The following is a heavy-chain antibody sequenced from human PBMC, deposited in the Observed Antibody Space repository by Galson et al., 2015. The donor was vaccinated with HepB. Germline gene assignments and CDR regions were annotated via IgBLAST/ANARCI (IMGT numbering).Heavy chain of an antibody. CDR3: ARSDYGLSEGAENDY. V-gene: IGHV3-48*01. Sequence: SLRLSCAASGFTFSSYSMNWVRQAPGKGLEWVSYISSSSSTIYYADSVKGRFTISRDNAKNSLYLQMNSLRAEDTAVYYCARSDYGLSEGAENDYWGQGTLVTVSS. D-gene: IGHD4/OR15-4a*01. J-gene: IGHJ4*02. CDR2: ISSSSSTI. CDR1: GFTFSSYS.